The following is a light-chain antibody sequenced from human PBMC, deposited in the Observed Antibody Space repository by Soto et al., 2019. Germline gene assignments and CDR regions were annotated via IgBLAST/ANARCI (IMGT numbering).Light chain of an antibody. J-gene: IGKJ1*01. CDR1: QGITSW. CDR3: QQYHSYSGT. V-gene: IGKV1-5*03. CDR2: KAS. Sequence: DIQMTLSPSTLSAYVGDRVTVTCRVSQGITSWLAWYQQRPGKPPNLLIYKASTLASGVPSRFSGSGSGTEFTLTINSLQPDDFATYYCQQYHSYSGTFGQGTKVDI.